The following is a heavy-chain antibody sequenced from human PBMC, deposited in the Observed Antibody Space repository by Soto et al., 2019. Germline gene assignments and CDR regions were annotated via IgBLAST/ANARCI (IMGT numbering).Heavy chain of an antibody. CDR1: GYTFTSYG. J-gene: IGHJ4*02. CDR3: ARDGSYGRYFDWLSNPRRVRNLLGDY. CDR2: ISAYNGNT. Sequence: GASVKVSCKASGYTFTSYGISWVRQAPGQGLEWMGWISAYNGNTNYAQKLQGRVTMTTDTSTSTAYMELRSLRSDDTAVYYCARDGSYGRYFDWLSNPRRVRNLLGDYWGQGTLVTVSS. V-gene: IGHV1-18*01. D-gene: IGHD3-9*01.